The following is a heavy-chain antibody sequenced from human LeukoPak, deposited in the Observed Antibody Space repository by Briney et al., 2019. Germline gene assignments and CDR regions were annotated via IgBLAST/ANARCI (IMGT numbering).Heavy chain of an antibody. Sequence: SGGSLRLSCAASGFTISTYAMTWVRQAPGKGLEWVSSITSSGATTYYADSVKGRFTISRDISKNMLYLQMNSLTAEDSAVYYCAKEFIAGDGHVDCDSWGQGTLVTVSS. CDR1: GFTISTYA. V-gene: IGHV3-23*01. CDR2: ITSSGATT. J-gene: IGHJ4*02. CDR3: AKEFIAGDGHVDCDS. D-gene: IGHD5-24*01.